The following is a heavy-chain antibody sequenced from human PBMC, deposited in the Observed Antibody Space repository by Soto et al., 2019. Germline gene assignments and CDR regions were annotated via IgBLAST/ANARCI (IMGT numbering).Heavy chain of an antibody. CDR1: GFTFSSYG. Sequence: QVQLVESGGGVVQPGRSLRLSCAASGFTFSSYGMHWVRQAPGKGLEWVAVISYDGSNKYYADSVKGRFTISRDNSENTLYLQMNSLRAEDTAVYYCAKRFYGDYEYYFDYWGQGTLVTVSS. CDR2: ISYDGSNK. V-gene: IGHV3-30*18. J-gene: IGHJ4*02. D-gene: IGHD4-17*01. CDR3: AKRFYGDYEYYFDY.